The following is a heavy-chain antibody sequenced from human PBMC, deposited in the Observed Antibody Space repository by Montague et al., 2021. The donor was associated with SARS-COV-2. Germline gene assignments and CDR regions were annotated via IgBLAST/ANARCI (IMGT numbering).Heavy chain of an antibody. D-gene: IGHD3-22*01. V-gene: IGHV4-34*01. CDR1: GGSFSDYF. CDR3: ARGRQHFNMIVVVMTGGEYYFGY. J-gene: IGHJ4*02. Sequence: SETLSLTCAVYGGSFSDYFWTWIRQPPGKGLEWIGEINHRGTSNYNPSLKSRVSISVDTSKNQFSLYLGSVTAADTAVYYCARGRQHFNMIVVVMTGGEYYFGYWGQETLVTVSS. CDR2: INHRGTS.